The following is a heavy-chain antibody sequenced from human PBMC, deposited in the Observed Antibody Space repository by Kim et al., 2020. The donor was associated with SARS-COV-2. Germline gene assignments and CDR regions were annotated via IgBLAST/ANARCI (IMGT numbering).Heavy chain of an antibody. D-gene: IGHD2-21*01. Sequence: NYNPALKSRVTISVDTSKNQFSLKLSSVTAADTAVYYCARCGGHGGWFDPWGQGTLVTVSS. CDR3: ARCGGHGGWFDP. V-gene: IGHV4-34*01. J-gene: IGHJ5*02.